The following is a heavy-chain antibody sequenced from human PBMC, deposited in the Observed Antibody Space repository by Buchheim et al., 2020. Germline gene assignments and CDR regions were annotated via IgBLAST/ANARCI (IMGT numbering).Heavy chain of an antibody. J-gene: IGHJ5*01. D-gene: IGHD3-22*01. CDR1: GYTFTSYY. Sequence: QVQLVQSGAEVKKPGASVKFSCKASGYTFTSYYMHWVRQAPGQGLEWMGIINPSGGSTSYAQKFQGRVTMTRDTSTSTVYMELGSLRSEDRGVYYCARGLEITVRVVVRGQHWFGPWGQGTL. CDR3: ARGLEITVRVVVRGQHWFGP. V-gene: IGHV1-46*01. CDR2: INPSGGST.